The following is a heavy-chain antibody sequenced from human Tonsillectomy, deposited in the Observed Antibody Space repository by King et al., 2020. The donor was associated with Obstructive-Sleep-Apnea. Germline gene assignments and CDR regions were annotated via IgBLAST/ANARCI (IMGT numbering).Heavy chain of an antibody. Sequence: VQLQQWGAGLLKPSETLSLTCGVFGGSFSDYYWSWIRQPPGKGLEWIGEINHSGSTNYNPSLESRVALSVDTTKNQFSLTLNSVTAADTAVYYCARGSGAAAVNWFDPWGQGTLVTVSS. CDR1: GGSFSDYY. J-gene: IGHJ5*02. V-gene: IGHV4-34*01. D-gene: IGHD6-13*01. CDR3: ARGSGAAAVNWFDP. CDR2: INHSGST.